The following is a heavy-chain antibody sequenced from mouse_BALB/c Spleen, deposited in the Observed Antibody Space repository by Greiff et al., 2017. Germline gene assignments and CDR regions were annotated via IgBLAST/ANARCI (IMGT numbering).Heavy chain of an antibody. J-gene: IGHJ2*01. CDR2: ISTYYGDA. CDR3: ARDGQYYFDY. D-gene: IGHD1-1*01. V-gene: IGHV1S137*01. Sequence: QVQLKQSGAELVRPGVSVKISCKGSGYTFTDYAMHWVKQSHAKSLEWIGVISTYYGDASYNQKFKGKATMTVDKSSSTAYMELARLTSEDSAIYYCARDGQYYFDYWGQGTTLTVSS. CDR1: GYTFTDYA.